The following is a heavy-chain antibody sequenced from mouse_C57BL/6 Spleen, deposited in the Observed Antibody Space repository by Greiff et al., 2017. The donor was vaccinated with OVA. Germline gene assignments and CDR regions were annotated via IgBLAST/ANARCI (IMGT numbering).Heavy chain of an antibody. CDR2: IDPSDSYT. D-gene: IGHD2-2*01. CDR1: GYTFTSYW. CDR3: ARSPSYGYDPYAMDY. Sequence: VQLQQPGAELVKPGASVKLSCKASGYTFTSYWMQWVKQRPGQGLEWIGEIDPSDSYTNYNQKFKGKATLTVDTSSSTAYMQLSSLTSEDSAVYYCARSPSYGYDPYAMDYWGQGTSVTVSS. V-gene: IGHV1-50*01. J-gene: IGHJ4*01.